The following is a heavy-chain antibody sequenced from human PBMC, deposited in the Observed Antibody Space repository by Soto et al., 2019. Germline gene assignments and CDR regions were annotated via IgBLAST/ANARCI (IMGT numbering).Heavy chain of an antibody. CDR3: ARDREWGADDYC. V-gene: IGHV3-7*01. J-gene: IGHJ4*02. D-gene: IGHD3-3*01. CDR2: VKEDGGHK. CDR1: GFTFSSYW. Sequence: GGSLRLSCTASGFTFSSYWMTWVRQAPGKGLEWVANVKEDGGHKHYVDSVEGRFTISRDNAKNLLYLQMNSLRVEDTAVYYCARDREWGADDYCWGQGTLVTVSS.